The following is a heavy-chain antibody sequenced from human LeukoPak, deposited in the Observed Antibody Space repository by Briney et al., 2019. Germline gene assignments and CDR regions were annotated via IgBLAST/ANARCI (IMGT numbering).Heavy chain of an antibody. CDR3: ARGQWFRAF. J-gene: IGHJ4*02. CDR1: GGSFSGYY. Sequence: PSETLSLTCAVYGGSFSGYYWTWIRQPPGKGLEWIGVIHYSGSATYNPSLKSRVTISVDTSKNQFSLKMKSVTAADTAVYYCARGQWFRAFWSRGTPVTVSS. CDR2: IHYSGSA. D-gene: IGHD3-10*01. V-gene: IGHV4-34*01.